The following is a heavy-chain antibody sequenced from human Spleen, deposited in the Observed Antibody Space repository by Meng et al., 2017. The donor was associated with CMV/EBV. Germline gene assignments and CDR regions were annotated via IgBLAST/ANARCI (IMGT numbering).Heavy chain of an antibody. CDR1: GFTFSNYA. Sequence: GGSLRLSCAASGFTFSNYAMGWVRQAPGKGLEWVSSIGNNADNIYYGHSVKGRSTISRDNSKYTLHLRMNSLSAEDTAIYYCAKKAGYDYGPPANYFDCWGQGTLVTVSS. CDR2: IGNNADNI. V-gene: IGHV3-23*01. D-gene: IGHD5-18*01. J-gene: IGHJ4*02. CDR3: AKKAGYDYGPPANYFDC.